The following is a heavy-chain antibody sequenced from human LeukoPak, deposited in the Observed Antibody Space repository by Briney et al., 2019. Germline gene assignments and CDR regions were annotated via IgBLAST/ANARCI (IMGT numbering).Heavy chain of an antibody. Sequence: GESLQISCKISGYSFTSYWIGWVRQLPGKGLEWMGIIYPGDSDTRYSPSFQGQVTISADKSISTAYLQWSSLKASDTAIYYCARHWPAESLDYWGQGTLVTVSS. CDR2: IYPGDSDT. J-gene: IGHJ4*02. CDR1: GYSFTSYW. V-gene: IGHV5-51*01. CDR3: ARHWPAESLDY.